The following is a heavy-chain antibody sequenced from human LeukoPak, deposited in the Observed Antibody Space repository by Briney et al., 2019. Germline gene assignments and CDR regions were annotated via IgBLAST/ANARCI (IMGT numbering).Heavy chain of an antibody. J-gene: IGHJ6*03. CDR3: AKQPYNYYYLDV. CDR1: GLTSHDYA. Sequence: GGSLRLSCAISGLTSHDYAMTWVRQAPGKGLEWVSTIVGDSSNTYYAASVRGRFTISRDNSNYVLFLHMHSLRAEDTAIYYCAKQPYNYYYLDVWGKGTTVTISS. CDR2: IVGDSSNT. V-gene: IGHV3-23*01. D-gene: IGHD1-14*01.